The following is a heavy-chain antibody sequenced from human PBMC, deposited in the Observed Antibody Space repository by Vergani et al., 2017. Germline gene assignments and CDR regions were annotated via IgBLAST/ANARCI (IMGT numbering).Heavy chain of an antibody. CDR3: ARVSPRELLPSAFDI. Sequence: QVQLVQSGAEVKKPGASVKVSCKASGYTFTSYGISWVRQAPGQGLEWMGWISAYNGNTNYAQKLQGRVTMTTDTYTSTAYMELRSLRSDDPAVYYCARVSPRELLPSAFDIWGQGTMVTVSS. V-gene: IGHV1-18*01. CDR2: ISAYNGNT. J-gene: IGHJ3*02. D-gene: IGHD1-26*01. CDR1: GYTFTSYG.